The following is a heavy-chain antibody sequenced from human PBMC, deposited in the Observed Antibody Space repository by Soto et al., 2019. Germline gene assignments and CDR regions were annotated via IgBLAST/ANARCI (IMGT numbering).Heavy chain of an antibody. J-gene: IGHJ6*02. D-gene: IGHD2-2*01. V-gene: IGHV1-69*01. CDR3: ARSQGSSTSLEIYYYYYYGMDV. CDR2: IIPISGTA. Sequence: QVQLVQSGAEVKKPGSSVKVSCKASGGTFSSYAISWVRQAPGQVLEWMGGIIPISGTANYAQKFQGRVTITADESTSTVYMGLSSLRSEDTAVYFCARSQGSSTSLEIYYYYYYGMDVWGQGTTVTVSS. CDR1: GGTFSSYA.